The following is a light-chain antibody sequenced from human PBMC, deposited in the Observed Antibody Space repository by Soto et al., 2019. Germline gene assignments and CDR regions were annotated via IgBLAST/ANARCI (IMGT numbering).Light chain of an antibody. Sequence: QSALTQPASVSGSPGQWVTISCTGNTSDVGGDNYVSWYQQHPGKAPKLMIYDISNRPSGVSNRFSGSKSGNSASLTISGLQAEDEADYYCSAYTSSSTPFVFGTGTKVTVL. CDR2: DIS. J-gene: IGLJ1*01. V-gene: IGLV2-14*01. CDR1: TSDVGGDNY. CDR3: SAYTSSSTPFV.